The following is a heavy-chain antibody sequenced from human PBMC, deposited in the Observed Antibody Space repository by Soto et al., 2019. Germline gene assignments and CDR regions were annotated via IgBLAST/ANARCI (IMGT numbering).Heavy chain of an antibody. Sequence: SETLSLTCSVSGGSISSSSYFWGWIRQPPGKGLEWIGSIYYSGSTYYNPSLKSRVTVSVDTSKNQFSLKLSSVTAADTAVYYCARDKGILTGSGWFNPWGQGTLVTVSS. J-gene: IGHJ5*02. CDR1: GGSISSSSYF. D-gene: IGHD3-9*01. V-gene: IGHV4-39*07. CDR3: ARDKGILTGSGWFNP. CDR2: IYYSGST.